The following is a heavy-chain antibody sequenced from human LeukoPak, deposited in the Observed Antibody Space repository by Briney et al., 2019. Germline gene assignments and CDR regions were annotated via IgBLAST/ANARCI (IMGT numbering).Heavy chain of an antibody. V-gene: IGHV3-23*01. J-gene: IGHJ4*02. CDR2: ISGSAGRT. Sequence: PGGSLRLSCAASGFTFSSYAMSWVRQAPGKGLEWVSGISGSAGRTYYADSVKGRFTISRDNSKNTLFLQMNSLRAEDTAVYYCAKDGRRDFGNDYDSPWYWGQGTLVTVSS. D-gene: IGHD4-17*01. CDR3: AKDGRRDFGNDYDSPWY. CDR1: GFTFSSYA.